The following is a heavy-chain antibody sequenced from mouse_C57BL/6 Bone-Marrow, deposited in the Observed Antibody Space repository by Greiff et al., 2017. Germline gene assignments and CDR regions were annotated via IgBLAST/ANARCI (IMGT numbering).Heavy chain of an antibody. CDR1: GYTFTGYW. D-gene: IGHD2-4*01. V-gene: IGHV1-9*01. CDR3: ASPPYDYDRGAWFAY. Sequence: VQLKESGAELMKPGASVKLSCKATGYTFTGYWIEWVKQRPGHGLEWIGEILPGSGSTNHNEKFKGKATFTADTSSNTAYMQLSSRTTEDSAIYYGASPPYDYDRGAWFAYWGQGTLVTVSA. CDR2: ILPGSGST. J-gene: IGHJ3*01.